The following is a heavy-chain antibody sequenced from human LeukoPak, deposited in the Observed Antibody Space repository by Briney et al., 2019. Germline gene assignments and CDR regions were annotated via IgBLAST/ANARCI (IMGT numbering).Heavy chain of an antibody. Sequence: GGSQRLSCAASGFTFSSYSMNWVRQAPGKGLEWVSSISSSSSYIYYADSVKGRFTISRDNAKNSLYLQMNSLRAEDTAVYYCASFLANDWFDPWGQGTLVTVSS. CDR1: GFTFSSYS. J-gene: IGHJ5*02. D-gene: IGHD2/OR15-2a*01. CDR2: ISSSSSYI. CDR3: ASFLANDWFDP. V-gene: IGHV3-21*01.